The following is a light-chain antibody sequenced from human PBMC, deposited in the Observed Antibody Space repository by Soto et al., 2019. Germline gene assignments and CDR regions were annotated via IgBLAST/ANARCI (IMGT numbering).Light chain of an antibody. Sequence: EIVFTQSPATLSLSPGERATLSCRASQSVSSYLAWYQQKPGQAPRLLIYDVSNRATGIPARFSGSGSGTDFTLTISRLEPEDFAVYYCQQYGSSPITFGQGTRLEIK. V-gene: IGKV3-20*01. CDR2: DVS. J-gene: IGKJ5*01. CDR1: QSVSSY. CDR3: QQYGSSPIT.